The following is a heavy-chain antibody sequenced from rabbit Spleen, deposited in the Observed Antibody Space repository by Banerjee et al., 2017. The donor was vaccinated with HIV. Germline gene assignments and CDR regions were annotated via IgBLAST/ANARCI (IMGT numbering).Heavy chain of an antibody. CDR2: VGSGATGNT. CDR1: GFSFSGSHY. D-gene: IGHD8-1*01. J-gene: IGHJ6*01. CDR3: ARDTGSSFSSYGMDL. Sequence: QSLEESGGDLVKPGASLTLTCTASGFSFSGSHYMCWVRQAPGKGLEWIGCVGSGATGNTYYASWAKGRFTISKTTSTTLTLQMTSLTVADTATYFCARDTGSSFSSYGMDLWGQGTLVTVS. V-gene: IGHV1S40*01.